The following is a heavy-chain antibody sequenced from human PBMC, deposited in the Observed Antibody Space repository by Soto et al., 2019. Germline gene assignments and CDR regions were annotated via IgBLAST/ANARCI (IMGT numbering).Heavy chain of an antibody. J-gene: IGHJ4*02. Sequence: EVQLLESGGTLVQPGGSLRLSCAASGFTFSSYAMSWVRQAPGKGLEWVSGISGSGGGTYYADSVKGRFSISRDNSTTTLYRQMNSLRAEDTAVYYCARDSSPWSSISCSVSMPDYWGQGTLVTGSS. D-gene: IGHD2-2*01. CDR2: ISGSGGGT. CDR3: ARDSSPWSSISCSVSMPDY. V-gene: IGHV3-23*01. CDR1: GFTFSSYA.